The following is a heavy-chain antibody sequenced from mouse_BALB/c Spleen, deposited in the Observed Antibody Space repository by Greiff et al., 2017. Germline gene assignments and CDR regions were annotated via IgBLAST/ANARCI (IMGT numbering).Heavy chain of an antibody. V-gene: IGHV3-2*02. CDR2: ISYSGST. J-gene: IGHJ3*01. Sequence: EVKLLESGPGLVKPSQSLSLTCTVTGYSITSDYAWNWIRQFPGNKLEWMGYISYSGSTSYNPSLKSRISITRDTSKNQFFLQLNSVTTEDTATYYCARARRSAWFAYWGQGTLVTVSA. CDR1: GYSITSDYA. CDR3: ARARRSAWFAY.